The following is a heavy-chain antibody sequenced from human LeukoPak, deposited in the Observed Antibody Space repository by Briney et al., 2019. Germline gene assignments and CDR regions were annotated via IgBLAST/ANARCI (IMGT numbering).Heavy chain of an antibody. J-gene: IGHJ4*02. Sequence: GGSLRLSCAASGFTFSSYAMSWVRQVPGKGLEWVSTISGSGGSTYYADSVKGRFTISRDNSKSTLYLQMNSLRAEDTAVYYCAKDKYYDILTGYYTDWGQGTLVTVSS. D-gene: IGHD3-9*01. V-gene: IGHV3-23*01. CDR3: AKDKYYDILTGYYTD. CDR1: GFTFSSYA. CDR2: ISGSGGST.